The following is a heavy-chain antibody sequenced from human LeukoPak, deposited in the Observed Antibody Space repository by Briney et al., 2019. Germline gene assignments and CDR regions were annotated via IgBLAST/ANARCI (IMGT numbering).Heavy chain of an antibody. Sequence: PGGSLRLSCAASGFTFSSYEMNWVRQAPGKGLEWVSYITSSGTTIYYADSVKGRFTISRDNAKNSLYLQMNSLRAEDTAVYYCAVRFRGYSYGYDYWSQGTLVIVSS. CDR2: ITSSGTTI. CDR1: GFTFSSYE. V-gene: IGHV3-48*03. CDR3: AVRFRGYSYGYDY. J-gene: IGHJ4*02. D-gene: IGHD5-18*01.